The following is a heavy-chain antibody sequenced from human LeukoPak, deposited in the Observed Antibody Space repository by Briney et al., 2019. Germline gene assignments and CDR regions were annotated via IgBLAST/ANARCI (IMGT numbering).Heavy chain of an antibody. CDR1: GYSFTSYW. D-gene: IGHD5-18*01. J-gene: IGHJ4*02. Sequence: GESLKISCKGSGYSFTSYWIGWVRQMPGKGLEWMGIIYPCDSDTRYSPSFQGQVTISADKSVSTAYLQWSSLKASDTAMCYCARWGYSYGRRFDYWGQGTLVTVSS. CDR3: ARWGYSYGRRFDY. V-gene: IGHV5-51*01. CDR2: IYPCDSDT.